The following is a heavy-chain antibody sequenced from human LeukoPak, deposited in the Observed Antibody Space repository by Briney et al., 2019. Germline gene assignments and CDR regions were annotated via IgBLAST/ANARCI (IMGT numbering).Heavy chain of an antibody. V-gene: IGHV4-38-2*02. CDR3: ARVQGTRTIDY. Sequence: SETLSLTCTVSGYSISSGYYWGWIRQPPGKGLEWIGSIYHSGSTYYNPSLKSRVTISVDTSKNQFSLKLSSVTAADTAVYYCARVQGTRTIDYWGQGTLVTVSS. CDR2: IYHSGST. D-gene: IGHD1-1*01. J-gene: IGHJ4*02. CDR1: GYSISSGYY.